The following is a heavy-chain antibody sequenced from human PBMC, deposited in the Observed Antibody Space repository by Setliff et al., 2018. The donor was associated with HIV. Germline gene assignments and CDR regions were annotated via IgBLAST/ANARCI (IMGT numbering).Heavy chain of an antibody. CDR2: VDPENHET. CDR3: AIGYSHGPNY. CDR1: GYTFTDYY. V-gene: IGHV1-69-2*01. Sequence: ASVKVSCKASGYTFTDYYIHWVQQVPGKGLEWMGRVDPENHETMYAERFQGRVTITADTSTDTAYVELSSLGSEDTAVYYCAIGYSHGPNYWGQGTLVTVSS. J-gene: IGHJ4*02. D-gene: IGHD5-18*01.